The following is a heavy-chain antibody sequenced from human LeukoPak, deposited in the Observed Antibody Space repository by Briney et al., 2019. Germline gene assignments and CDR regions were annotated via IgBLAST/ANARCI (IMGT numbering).Heavy chain of an antibody. CDR3: ARDTWDIVVVPAASIDY. CDR1: GFTFSSYW. D-gene: IGHD2-2*01. V-gene: IGHV3-74*01. CDR2: INSDGSST. J-gene: IGHJ4*02. Sequence: PGGSLRLSCAASGFTFSSYWMHWVRQAPGKGLVWVSRINSDGSSTSYADSVKGRFTISRDNAKNTLYLQMNSLRAEDTAVYYCARDTWDIVVVPAASIDYWGQGTLVTVSS.